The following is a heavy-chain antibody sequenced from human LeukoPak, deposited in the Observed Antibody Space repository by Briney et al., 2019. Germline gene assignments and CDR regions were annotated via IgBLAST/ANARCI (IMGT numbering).Heavy chain of an antibody. CDR2: ISGSGGST. CDR1: GFTFSSYA. Sequence: PGGSLRLSCAASGFTFSSYARSWVRQAPGKGLEWVSAISGSGGSTYYADSVKGRFTISRDNSKNTLYLQMNSLRAEDTAVYYCAKLIVGATYFDYWGQGTLVTVSS. D-gene: IGHD1-26*01. CDR3: AKLIVGATYFDY. J-gene: IGHJ4*02. V-gene: IGHV3-23*01.